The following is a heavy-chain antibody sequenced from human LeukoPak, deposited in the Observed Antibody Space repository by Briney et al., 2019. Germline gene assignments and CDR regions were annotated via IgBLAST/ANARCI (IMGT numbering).Heavy chain of an antibody. Sequence: PSETLSLTCTVSGGSISSSSYYWGWIRQPPGKGLEWIGSIYYSGSTYYNPSLKSRATISVDTSKNQFSLKLSSVTAADTAVYYCASSERDLDYDYVWGSYRPSSPLGYWGQGTLVTVSS. CDR1: GGSISSSSYY. CDR3: ASSERDLDYDYVWGSYRPSSPLGY. V-gene: IGHV4-39*01. J-gene: IGHJ4*02. CDR2: IYYSGST. D-gene: IGHD3-16*02.